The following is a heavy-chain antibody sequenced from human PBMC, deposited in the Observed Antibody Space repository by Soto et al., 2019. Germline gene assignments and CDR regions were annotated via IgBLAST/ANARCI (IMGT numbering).Heavy chain of an antibody. D-gene: IGHD3-16*01. J-gene: IGHJ6*02. Sequence: LSLTCAVSGDSISRGGYSWNWIRQSPGRGLEWIGYMYRGGNTYYNPSLKSRVTISVDRSKNQFSLKLTSVTAADTAVYYCARWGRGAYGMDVWGQGTTVTVSS. CDR2: MYRGGNT. V-gene: IGHV4-30-2*06. CDR3: ARWGRGAYGMDV. CDR1: GDSISRGGYS.